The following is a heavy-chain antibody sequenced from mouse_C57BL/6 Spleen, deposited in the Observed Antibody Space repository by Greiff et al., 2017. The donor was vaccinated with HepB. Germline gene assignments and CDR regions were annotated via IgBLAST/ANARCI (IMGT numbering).Heavy chain of an antibody. V-gene: IGHV1-4*01. CDR1: GYTFTSYT. Sequence: VQLQQSGAELARPGASVKMSCKASGYTFTSYTMHWVKQRPGQGLEWIGYINPSSGYTKYNQKFKDKATLTADKSSITAYMQLISLTSEDSAVYYCARDYGFLFAYWGQGTLVTVSA. J-gene: IGHJ3*01. CDR2: INPSSGYT. D-gene: IGHD2-2*01. CDR3: ARDYGFLFAY.